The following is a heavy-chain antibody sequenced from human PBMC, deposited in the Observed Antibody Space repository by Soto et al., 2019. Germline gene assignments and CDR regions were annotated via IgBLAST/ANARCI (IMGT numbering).Heavy chain of an antibody. J-gene: IGHJ5*02. Sequence: SETLSLTCTVSGGSISDISYCWGWIRQRPGKGLQWIGCMFYSGATYYNPSLKNRVTLSVDTSNNEFSLKLVSVTAPDTAVYYCARHKSGSDWLDPWGQGTLVTVSS. CDR2: MFYSGAT. D-gene: IGHD2-15*01. V-gene: IGHV4-39*01. CDR3: ARHKSGSDWLDP. CDR1: GGSISDISYC.